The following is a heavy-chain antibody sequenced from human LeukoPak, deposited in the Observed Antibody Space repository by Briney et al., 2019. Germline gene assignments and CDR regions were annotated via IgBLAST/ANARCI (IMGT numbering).Heavy chain of an antibody. CDR1: GGSFSGYY. Sequence: SETLSLTCAVYGGSFSGYYWSWIRQPPGKGLEWIGEINHSGRTNYNPSLKSRVTISVDTSKKQFSLKLSSVTAADTAVYYCARLPRITMVRGVIGDYYYYGMDVWGQGTTVTVSS. V-gene: IGHV4-34*01. CDR2: INHSGRT. CDR3: ARLPRITMVRGVIGDYYYYGMDV. D-gene: IGHD3-10*01. J-gene: IGHJ6*02.